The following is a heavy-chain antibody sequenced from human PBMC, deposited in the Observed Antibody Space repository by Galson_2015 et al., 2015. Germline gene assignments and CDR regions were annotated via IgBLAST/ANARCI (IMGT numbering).Heavy chain of an antibody. V-gene: IGHV4-59*01. CDR1: GGSISSYY. Sequence: ETLSLTCTVSGGSISSYYWSWIRQPPGKGLEWIGYIYNSGSTNYKPSLKSRVTISVDTSKNQFSLKLSSVTAADTAVYYCARGSNTWSNYFDPWGQGTLVTVSS. CDR2: IYNSGST. D-gene: IGHD4/OR15-4a*01. J-gene: IGHJ5*02. CDR3: ARGSNTWSNYFDP.